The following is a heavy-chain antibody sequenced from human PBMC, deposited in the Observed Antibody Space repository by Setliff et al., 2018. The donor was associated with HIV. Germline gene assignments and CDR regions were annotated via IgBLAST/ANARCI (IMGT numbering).Heavy chain of an antibody. CDR1: GYTFTSYA. CDR3: ALGPQLYGAFDS. D-gene: IGHD2-8*01. Sequence: GASVKVSCKASGYTFTSYAINRVRQAPGQGLEWLGGIIPLFGMRNVAPKFQDRVTITAVKSTSTSYMELSSLRSDDTAVYYCALGPQLYGAFDSWGQGALVTVSS. V-gene: IGHV1-69*10. CDR2: IIPLFGMR. J-gene: IGHJ4*02.